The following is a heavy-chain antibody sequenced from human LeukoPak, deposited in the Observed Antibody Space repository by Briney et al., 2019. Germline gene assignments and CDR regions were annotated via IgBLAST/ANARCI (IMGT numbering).Heavy chain of an antibody. J-gene: IGHJ4*02. V-gene: IGHV3-74*01. CDR1: GFTFSSYW. D-gene: IGHD6-13*01. CDR3: ARTSYTSSCFDY. Sequence: GGSLRLSCAASGFTFSSYWMDWVRHAPGKGLVWVSRINSDGSITSYADSVKGRFTISRDNAKNTLYLQMNSLRAEDTAVYYCARTSYTSSCFDYWGQGTLVTVSS. CDR2: INSDGSIT.